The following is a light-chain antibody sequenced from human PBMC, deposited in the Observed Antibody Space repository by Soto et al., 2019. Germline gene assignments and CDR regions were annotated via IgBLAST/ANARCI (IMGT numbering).Light chain of an antibody. V-gene: IGLV1-47*02. CDR1: NSNIGDNY. CDR3: AAWDDNLSGYV. Sequence: QSALAQPPSASGTPGQRVTISCSGSNSNIGDNYVYWYRQLPGTAPKLLIYSNDQRPSGVPDRFSGSKSGTSASLAISGLRSEDEADYYCAAWDDNLSGYVFGTGTKVTVL. CDR2: SND. J-gene: IGLJ1*01.